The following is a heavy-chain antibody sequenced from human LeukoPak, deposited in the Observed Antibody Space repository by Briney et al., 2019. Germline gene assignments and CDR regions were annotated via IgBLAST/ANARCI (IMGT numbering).Heavy chain of an antibody. CDR3: ARGASWLTKPFDY. Sequence: PSETLSLTCTVSGGSISSHYWSWIRQPPGKGLEWIGYIYYSGSTNYNPSLKSRVTISVDTSKNQFSLKLSSVTAADTDVYYCARGASWLTKPFDYWGQGTLVTVSS. V-gene: IGHV4-59*11. D-gene: IGHD6-19*01. CDR2: IYYSGST. CDR1: GGSISSHY. J-gene: IGHJ4*02.